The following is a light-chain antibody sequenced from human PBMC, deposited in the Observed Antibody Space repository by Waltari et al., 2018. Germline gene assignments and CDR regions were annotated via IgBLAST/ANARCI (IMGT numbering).Light chain of an antibody. Sequence: EIVMTQSPASLSVSPGERATLSCRASQSVGINLTRYQQNPGQAPRLLISTASTRATGIPARFSGSGSGTEFTLTINSLQSEDSAIYYCHQYNNWPPGGTFGQGTKVELK. V-gene: IGKV3-15*01. CDR3: HQYNNWPPGGT. J-gene: IGKJ1*01. CDR1: QSVGIN. CDR2: TAS.